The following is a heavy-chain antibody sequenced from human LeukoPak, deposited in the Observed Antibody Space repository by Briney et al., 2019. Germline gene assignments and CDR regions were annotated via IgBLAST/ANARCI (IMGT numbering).Heavy chain of an antibody. V-gene: IGHV3-7*03. CDR1: GFTFNNYW. CDR2: IKEDGSDK. D-gene: IGHD4-17*01. Sequence: GGSLRLSCAASGFTFNNYWMTWVRQAPGKGLERVANIKEDGSDKYYLGSVKGRFTISRDNAKNSLYLQMSSLSADDTAVYYCLKKGQNEDYGKPDWGQGALVTVSS. CDR3: LKKGQNEDYGKPD. J-gene: IGHJ4*02.